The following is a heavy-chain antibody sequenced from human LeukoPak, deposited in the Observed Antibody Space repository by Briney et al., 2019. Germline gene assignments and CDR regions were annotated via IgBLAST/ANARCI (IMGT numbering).Heavy chain of an antibody. CDR1: GYPFTDHQ. D-gene: IGHD6-13*01. CDR3: ATETWYFAS. V-gene: IGHV1-2*02. CDR2: VEPKSGGT. Sequence: GASVKVSCKTSGYPFTDHQVHWVRQDPGQGLEGMGRVEPKSGGTIYAQNFQGRVAMTSDTSTNTASIELSSLKSDDTAVYYCATETWYFASWGQGTLVTVSS. J-gene: IGHJ4*02.